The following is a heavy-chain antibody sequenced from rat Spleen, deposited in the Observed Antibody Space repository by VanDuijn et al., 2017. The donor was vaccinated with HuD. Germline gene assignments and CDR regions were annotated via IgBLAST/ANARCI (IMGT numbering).Heavy chain of an antibody. J-gene: IGHJ2*01. CDR3: ARHPISTVSYYFDY. V-gene: IGHV5S14*01. CDR1: GFTFSNYG. D-gene: IGHD1-1*01. Sequence: EVRLVESGGALVQPGRSLKLSCVVSGFTFSNYGMAWVRQTPTKGLEWVASISTGGGYTYYRDSVKGRFTISRDNAKDTQYLQMDSLRSEDTATYYCARHPISTVSYYFDYWGQGVTVTVSS. CDR2: ISTGGGYT.